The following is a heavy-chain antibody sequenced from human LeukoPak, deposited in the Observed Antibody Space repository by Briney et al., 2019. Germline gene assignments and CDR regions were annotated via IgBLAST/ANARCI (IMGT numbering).Heavy chain of an antibody. J-gene: IGHJ4*02. CDR1: GGSISSSSYY. V-gene: IGHV4-39*07. CDR3: ARDNMIVGNEFDY. D-gene: IGHD3-22*01. Sequence: SETLSLTCTVSGGSISSSSYYWGWIRQFQGKGLEWLGSIYYSGSTYYNPSLKSRVTISVDTSKNQFSLKLSSVTAADTAVYYCARDNMIVGNEFDYWGQGTLVTVSS. CDR2: IYYSGST.